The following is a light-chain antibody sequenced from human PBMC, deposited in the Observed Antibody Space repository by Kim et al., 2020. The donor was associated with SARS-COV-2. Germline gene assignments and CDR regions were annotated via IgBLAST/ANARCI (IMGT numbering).Light chain of an antibody. CDR2: GKN. CDR1: SLRSYY. V-gene: IGLV3-19*01. J-gene: IGLJ3*02. CDR3: NSRDSSGNLWV. Sequence: SSELTQDPAVSVALGQTVRITCQGDSLRSYYASWYQQKPGLAPVLVIYGKNNRPSGIPDRFSGSSSGNTASLTITGAQAEDEADYYCNSRDSSGNLWVFGGGTQLTVL.